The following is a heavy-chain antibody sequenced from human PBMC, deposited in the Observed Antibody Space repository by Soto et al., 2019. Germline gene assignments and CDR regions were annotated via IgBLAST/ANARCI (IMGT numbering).Heavy chain of an antibody. Sequence: ASVKVSCKASVYTFTRYGISWVRQAPGQGLEWMGWISGYNGDTNYAQKFQGRVSMTIDTSTTTAYMELRSLTSDDTAVYYCAKNGQPPYYYYGLDVWGQ. D-gene: IGHD2-8*01. CDR3: AKNGQPPYYYYGLDV. V-gene: IGHV1-18*01. CDR2: ISGYNGDT. J-gene: IGHJ6*02. CDR1: VYTFTRYG.